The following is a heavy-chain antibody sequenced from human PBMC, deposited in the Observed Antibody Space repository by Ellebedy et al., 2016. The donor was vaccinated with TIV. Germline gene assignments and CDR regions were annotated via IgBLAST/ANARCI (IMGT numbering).Heavy chain of an antibody. CDR2: ISSSSYI. D-gene: IGHD1-26*01. V-gene: IGHV3-21*01. CDR3: ANWDYSGSYSLLDAFDI. J-gene: IGHJ3*02. Sequence: GGSLRLSCAASGFTFSSYSMNWVRQAPGKGLEWVSSISSSSYIYYADSVKGRFTISRDNAKNSLYLQMNSLRAEDTAVYYCANWDYSGSYSLLDAFDIWGQGTMVTVSS. CDR1: GFTFSSYS.